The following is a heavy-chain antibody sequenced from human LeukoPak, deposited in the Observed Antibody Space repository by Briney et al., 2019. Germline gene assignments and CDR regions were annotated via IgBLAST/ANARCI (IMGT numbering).Heavy chain of an antibody. CDR3: ARHDSSGYYYLYYFDY. CDR2: IYYSGST. CDR1: GVSISSSSYY. Sequence: SETLSLTCTVSGVSISSSSYYWGWIRQPPGKGLEWIVCIYYSGSTYYNPSLKSRVTISVDPSKNQFSLKLSSVTAADTAVYYCARHDSSGYYYLYYFDYWGQGTLVTVSS. D-gene: IGHD3-22*01. J-gene: IGHJ4*02. V-gene: IGHV4-39*01.